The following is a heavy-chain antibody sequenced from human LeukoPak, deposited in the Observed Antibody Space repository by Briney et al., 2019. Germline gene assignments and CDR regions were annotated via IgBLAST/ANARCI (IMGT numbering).Heavy chain of an antibody. CDR3: ARGDGYGYNWFDS. Sequence: ASVKVSCKAFGGTFISYAISWVRQAPGQGLEWMGRIIPIISTANYAKKFQGRVTITTDESTSTAYMELSSLRSEDTAVYYCARGDGYGYNWFDSWGQGTLVTVSS. CDR2: IIPIISTA. V-gene: IGHV1-69*05. CDR1: GGTFISYA. D-gene: IGHD5-24*01. J-gene: IGHJ5*01.